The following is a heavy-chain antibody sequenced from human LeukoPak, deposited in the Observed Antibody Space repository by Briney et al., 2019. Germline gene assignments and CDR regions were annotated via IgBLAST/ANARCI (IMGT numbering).Heavy chain of an antibody. CDR3: ARDSDSGNSGYYYFDY. CDR1: GFTFSDYY. J-gene: IGHJ4*02. CDR2: ISSSGSTI. V-gene: IGHV3-11*04. Sequence: GGSLRLSCAASGFTFSDYYMSWIRQAPGKGLEWVSYISSSGSTIYYADSVKGRFTISRDNAKNSLYLQMNSLRAEDTAVYYCARDSDSGNSGYYYFDYWGQGTLVTVSS. D-gene: IGHD3-22*01.